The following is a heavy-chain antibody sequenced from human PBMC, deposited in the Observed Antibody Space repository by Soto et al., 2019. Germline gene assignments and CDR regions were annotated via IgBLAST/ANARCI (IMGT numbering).Heavy chain of an antibody. D-gene: IGHD3-3*01. V-gene: IGHV1-3*01. CDR1: GYTFNSYA. Sequence: GASVKVSCKASGYTFNSYAIHWVRQAPGQRLEWMGWINADSGDTKYSQKFQGRVTISRDTSASTVYMELTSLRSEDTAVYYCARDHDFWNGYYFDYWGQGTLVTVSS. CDR3: ARDHDFWNGYYFDY. J-gene: IGHJ4*02. CDR2: INADSGDT.